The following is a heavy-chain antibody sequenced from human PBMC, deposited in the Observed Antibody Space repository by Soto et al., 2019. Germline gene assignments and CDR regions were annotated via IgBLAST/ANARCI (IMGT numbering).Heavy chain of an antibody. CDR2: TYYRSKWYN. CDR3: AREIFWEHSPDDAFDI. V-gene: IGHV6-1*01. J-gene: IGHJ3*02. D-gene: IGHD1-26*01. CDR1: GDSVSSNSAA. Sequence: SQTLSLTCAISGDSVSSNSAAWNWIRQSPSRGLEWLGRTYYRSKWYNDYAVSVKSRITINPDTSKNQFSLQLNSVTPEDTAVYYCAREIFWEHSPDDAFDIWGQGTMVTVSS.